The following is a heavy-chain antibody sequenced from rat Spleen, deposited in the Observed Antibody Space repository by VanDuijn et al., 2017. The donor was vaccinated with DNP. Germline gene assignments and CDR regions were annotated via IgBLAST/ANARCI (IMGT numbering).Heavy chain of an antibody. Sequence: EVQLVESGGGLVRPGRSLKLSCAASGFTFSDYYMAWVRQAPTKGLEWVASINSDGSSTYYRDSVKGRFTISRDNARSNLYLQMDSLRSEDTATYYCTTDAAYWGQGTLVTVSS. CDR1: GFTFSDYY. CDR2: INSDGSST. V-gene: IGHV5-20*01. J-gene: IGHJ3*01. CDR3: TTDAAY.